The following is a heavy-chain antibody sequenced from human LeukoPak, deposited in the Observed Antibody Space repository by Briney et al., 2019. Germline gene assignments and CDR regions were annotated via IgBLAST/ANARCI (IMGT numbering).Heavy chain of an antibody. CDR1: GGSFSGYY. Sequence: PSETLSLTCAVYGGSFSGYYWSWIRQPPGKGLEWIGEINHSGSTNYNPSLKSRVTISVDTSKNQFSLKLSSVTAADTAVYYCARQRGLGYYGSGSYSKYYFDYWGQGTLVTVSS. CDR3: ARQRGLGYYGSGSYSKYYFDY. D-gene: IGHD3-10*01. J-gene: IGHJ4*02. V-gene: IGHV4-34*01. CDR2: INHSGST.